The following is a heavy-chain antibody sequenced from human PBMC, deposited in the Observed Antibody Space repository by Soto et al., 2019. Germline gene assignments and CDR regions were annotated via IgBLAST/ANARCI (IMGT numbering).Heavy chain of an antibody. V-gene: IGHV3-30*18. J-gene: IGHJ6*02. CDR2: ISSDGNHK. CDR3: AKVKNLALNYYYGMDV. Sequence: QVQLVESGGGGVQPGKSLRLSCAASGFTFSGYSMHWVRQAPAKGLEWVAVISSDGNHKYYADSVKGRFTISRDNSRNTLFLQMNSLRVEDTAVYYCAKVKNLALNYYYGMDVWGQGTTVTVSS. D-gene: IGHD1-7*01. CDR1: GFTFSGYS.